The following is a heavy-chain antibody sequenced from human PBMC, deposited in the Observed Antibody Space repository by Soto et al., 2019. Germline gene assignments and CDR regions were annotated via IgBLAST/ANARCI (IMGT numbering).Heavy chain of an antibody. CDR2: ISSSSSTI. Sequence: GGSLRLSCAASGFTFSSYSMNWVRQAPGKGLEWVSYISSSSSTIYYADSVKGRFTISRDNAKNSLYLQMNSLRDEDTAVYYCAIEAETWRLPLDLYDPWGQGTLVTVSS. D-gene: IGHD2-15*01. V-gene: IGHV3-48*02. CDR1: GFTFSSYS. CDR3: AIEAETWRLPLDLYDP. J-gene: IGHJ5*02.